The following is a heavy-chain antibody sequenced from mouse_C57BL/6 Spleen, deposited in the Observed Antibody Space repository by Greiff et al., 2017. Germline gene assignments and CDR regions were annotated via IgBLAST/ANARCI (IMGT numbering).Heavy chain of an antibody. D-gene: IGHD1-1*01. CDR2: IDPNSGGT. J-gene: IGHJ1*03. V-gene: IGHV1-62-3*01. CDR1: GYTFTSYW. CDR3: ASCDYGSSHGYFDG. Sequence: QVHVKQSGAELVKPGASVKLSCTASGYTFTSYWMPWVKQRPGRGLEWIGRIDPNSGGTNYNEKFKSKATLTIDKPSSTNYMQLSSMTSEDSAVYYCASCDYGSSHGYFDGWGTGTTVTVSS.